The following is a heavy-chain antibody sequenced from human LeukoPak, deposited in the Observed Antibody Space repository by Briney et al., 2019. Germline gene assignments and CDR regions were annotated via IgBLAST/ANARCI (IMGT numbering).Heavy chain of an antibody. V-gene: IGHV3-30*02. CDR2: IRHDGSIK. Sequence: GGSLRLSCAASGFIFSTYGMYWVRQAPGKGLEWVAFIRHDGSIKNYADSVKGRFTISRDNSKNTLYLQMNSLRAEDTAVYYCAKGVTAGRRTYYYYGMDVWGQGTTVTVSS. D-gene: IGHD6-13*01. CDR3: AKGVTAGRRTYYYYGMDV. J-gene: IGHJ6*02. CDR1: GFIFSTYG.